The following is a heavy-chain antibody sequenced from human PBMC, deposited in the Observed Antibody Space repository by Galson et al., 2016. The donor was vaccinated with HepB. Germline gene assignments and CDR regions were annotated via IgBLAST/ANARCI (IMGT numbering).Heavy chain of an antibody. D-gene: IGHD2-2*01. Sequence: SETLSLTCGVSGFSISSGYCWAWIRQTPGKGLEWIGAMCPHEISFYKTSLKSRVTIELDTSKNQVSLRVKSVTAADTAVYYCARASVIPGARMVFDSWGQGILVPVSS. CDR1: GFSISSGYC. V-gene: IGHV4-38-2*01. CDR3: ARASVIPGARMVFDS. CDR2: MCPHEIS. J-gene: IGHJ5*01.